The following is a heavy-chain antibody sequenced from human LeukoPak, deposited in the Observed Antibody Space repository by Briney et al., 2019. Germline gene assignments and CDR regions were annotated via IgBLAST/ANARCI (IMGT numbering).Heavy chain of an antibody. J-gene: IGHJ3*02. V-gene: IGHV1-69*13. CDR3: ARPTTYYYDSSAYPVDGFDI. Sequence: ASVKVSCKASGGTFSSYAISWVRQAPGQGLEWMGWISAYNGNTNYAQKLQGRVTITADESTNTAYMELSSLRSEDTAVYYCARPTTYYYDSSAYPVDGFDIWGQGTMVTVSS. D-gene: IGHD3-22*01. CDR1: GGTFSSYA. CDR2: ISAYNGNT.